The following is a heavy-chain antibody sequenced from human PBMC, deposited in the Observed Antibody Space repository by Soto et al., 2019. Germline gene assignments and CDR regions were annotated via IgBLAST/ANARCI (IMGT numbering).Heavy chain of an antibody. CDR3: ARDNVGGELHTGERVY. Sequence: QVQLVQSGAEVKKPGASVKVSCKASGYTFNSYVLHWVRQAPGQRLEWRGWIKAGNGKTKYSQKLQGRLTFARDTSASPAYRELSSLRSEDTAVYVCARDNVGGELHTGERVYWGQGTLVTFSS. D-gene: IGHD1-26*01. CDR2: IKAGNGKT. V-gene: IGHV1-3*01. CDR1: GYTFNSYV. J-gene: IGHJ4*02.